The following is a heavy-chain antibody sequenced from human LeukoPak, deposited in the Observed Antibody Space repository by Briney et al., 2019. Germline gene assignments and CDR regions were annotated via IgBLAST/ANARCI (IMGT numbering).Heavy chain of an antibody. CDR2: IYYSGST. V-gene: IGHV4-61*08. CDR3: ARVGYRLLPSRAFDI. CDR1: GGSISIGGYY. D-gene: IGHD2-2*01. Sequence: PSETLSLTCTVAGGSISIGGYYWSWIRQPPGKGLEWIGYIYYSGSTNYNPSLKSRVTISVDTSKNQFSLKLSSVTAADTAVYYCARVGYRLLPSRAFDIWGQGTMVTVSS. J-gene: IGHJ3*02.